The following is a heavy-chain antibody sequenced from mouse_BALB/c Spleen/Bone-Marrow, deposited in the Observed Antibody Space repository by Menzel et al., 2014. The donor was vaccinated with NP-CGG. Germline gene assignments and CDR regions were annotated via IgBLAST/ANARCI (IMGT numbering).Heavy chain of an antibody. CDR2: IRLKSNDYAT. V-gene: IGHV6-6*02. D-gene: IGHD1-1*01. CDR1: GFTFSNYW. Sequence: EVKLVESGGGLVQPGGSMKLSCVASGFTFSNYWMNWVRLSPEKGLEWVAEIRLKSNDYATHYAESVKGRFTISRDDSKSSVHLQMNNLRAEDTGIYYCTRPGYGIRYWYFDVWGAGTTVTVSS. J-gene: IGHJ1*01. CDR3: TRPGYGIRYWYFDV.